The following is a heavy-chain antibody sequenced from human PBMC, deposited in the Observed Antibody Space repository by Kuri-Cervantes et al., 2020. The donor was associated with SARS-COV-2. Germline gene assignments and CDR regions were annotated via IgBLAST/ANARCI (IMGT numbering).Heavy chain of an antibody. CDR2: ISASGAST. V-gene: IGHV3-23*01. CDR1: GITFSNHG. D-gene: IGHD2-21*02. J-gene: IGHJ4*02. CDR3: AKGGVYCFDDCSKGPDS. Sequence: GGSLRLSCAASGITFSNHGMSWVRQAPGKGLEWLSGISASGASTDYAASVKGRFTISRDNSKNTLYLEMNSLRVEDTAVYYCAKGGVYCFDDCSKGPDSWGQGTLVTVSS.